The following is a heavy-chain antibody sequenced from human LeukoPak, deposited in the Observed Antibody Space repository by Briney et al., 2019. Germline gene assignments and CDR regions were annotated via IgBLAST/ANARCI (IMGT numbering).Heavy chain of an antibody. J-gene: IGHJ4*02. CDR3: AKDRGGYCGGDCHFDY. Sequence: GGSLRLSCAVSGFTFSSYAMSWVRQAPGKGLEWVSAISNSGGSTYYADSVKGRFTISRDNSKNTLYLQMNSLRAEDTAVYYCAKDRGGYCGGDCHFDYWGQGTLVTVSS. CDR1: GFTFSSYA. D-gene: IGHD2-21*02. V-gene: IGHV3-23*01. CDR2: ISNSGGST.